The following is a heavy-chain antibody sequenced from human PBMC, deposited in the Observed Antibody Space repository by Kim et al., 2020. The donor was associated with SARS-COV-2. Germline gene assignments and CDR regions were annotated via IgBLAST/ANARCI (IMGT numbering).Heavy chain of an antibody. J-gene: IGHJ5*02. V-gene: IGHV4-34*01. CDR2: INHSGST. Sequence: SETLSLTCAVYGGSFSGYYWSWIRQPPGKGLEWIGEINHSGSTNYNPSHKSRVTISVDTSKNQFSLKLSPVTAADTAVYYCAGSPGWFDPWGQGTLVTVSS. CDR3: AGSPGWFDP. CDR1: GGSFSGYY.